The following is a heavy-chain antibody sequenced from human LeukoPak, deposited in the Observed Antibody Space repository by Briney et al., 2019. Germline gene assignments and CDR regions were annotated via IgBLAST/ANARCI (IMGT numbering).Heavy chain of an antibody. CDR3: ATGGSSWFRYYYYGMDV. V-gene: IGHV4-59*01. Sequence: SETLSLTCTVSGGSISSYYWSWIRQPPGKGLEWIGYIYYSGSTNYNPSLKSRVTISVDTSKNQFSLKLSSVTAADTAVYYCATGGSSWFRYYYYGMDVWGQGTTVTASS. J-gene: IGHJ6*02. D-gene: IGHD6-13*01. CDR1: GGSISSYY. CDR2: IYYSGST.